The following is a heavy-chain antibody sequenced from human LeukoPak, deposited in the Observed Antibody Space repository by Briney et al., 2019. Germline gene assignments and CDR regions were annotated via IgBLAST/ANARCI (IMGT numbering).Heavy chain of an antibody. Sequence: PSETLSLTCTVSDGSMSPYYWSWIRQSPGKGREWIAYIFHNGNTKYNPSLWSRVTISIDTSRNQVFLNLNSVTAADTAVYYCARGGYYYLDVWGKGTTVTVSS. V-gene: IGHV4-59*01. CDR1: DGSMSPYY. CDR3: ARGGYYYLDV. CDR2: IFHNGNT. J-gene: IGHJ6*03.